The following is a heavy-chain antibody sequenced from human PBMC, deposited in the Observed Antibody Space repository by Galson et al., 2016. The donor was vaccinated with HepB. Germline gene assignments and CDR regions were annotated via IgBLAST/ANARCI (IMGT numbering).Heavy chain of an antibody. CDR2: ISTTGGRT. D-gene: IGHD2-21*02. V-gene: IGHV3-23*01. J-gene: IGHJ4*02. CDR3: AKAGAYCGGDCHPSSDD. Sequence: SLRLSCAASGFSFSRYAMSWVRQAPGQGLEWVSIISTTGGRTYYADSVKGRVTISRDNSKNTPHLQMNSLRAEDTAVYFCAKAGAYCGGDCHPSSDDWGQGTLVTVSS. CDR1: GFSFSRYA.